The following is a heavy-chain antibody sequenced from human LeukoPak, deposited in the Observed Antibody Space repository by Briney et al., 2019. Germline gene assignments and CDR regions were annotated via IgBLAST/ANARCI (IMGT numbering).Heavy chain of an antibody. J-gene: IGHJ5*02. V-gene: IGHV1-24*01. D-gene: IGHD4-23*01. CDR1: GYTLTELS. Sequence: SVQVSCKVSGYTLTELSMHWVRPAPGKGLEWMGGFDPEDGETIYAQKFQGRVTMTEDTSTDTAYMELSSLRSEDTAVYYCATSRLRWNFPWVRRRNWFDPWGQGTLVTVSS. CDR3: ATSRLRWNFPWVRRRNWFDP. CDR2: FDPEDGET.